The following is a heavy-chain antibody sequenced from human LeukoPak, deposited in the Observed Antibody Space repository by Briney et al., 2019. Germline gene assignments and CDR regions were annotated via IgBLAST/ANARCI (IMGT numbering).Heavy chain of an antibody. J-gene: IGHJ4*02. Sequence: GGSLRLSCATSGFTFNTYGMSWVRQAPGEGLEWVSSISDNGVRTHYADSVKGRFTISRDSSKNTIYLQMNSLSAEDTAIYFCAKRTPFYFDSWGQGALVTVSS. CDR3: AKRTPFYFDS. V-gene: IGHV3-23*01. CDR1: GFTFNTYG. D-gene: IGHD2-15*01. CDR2: ISDNGVRT.